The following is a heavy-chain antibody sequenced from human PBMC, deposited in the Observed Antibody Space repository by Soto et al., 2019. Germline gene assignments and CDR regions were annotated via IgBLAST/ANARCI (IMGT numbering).Heavy chain of an antibody. D-gene: IGHD3-3*01. CDR3: AKDVFLEWYPLKSPYYYYYGMDV. Sequence: PGGSLRLSCAASGFTFSSYGMHWVRQAPGKGLEWVAVISYDGSNKYYADSVKGRFTISRDNSKNTLYLQMNSLRAEDTAVYYCAKDVFLEWYPLKSPYYYYYGMDVWGQGTTVTVSS. CDR2: ISYDGSNK. CDR1: GFTFSSYG. V-gene: IGHV3-30*18. J-gene: IGHJ6*02.